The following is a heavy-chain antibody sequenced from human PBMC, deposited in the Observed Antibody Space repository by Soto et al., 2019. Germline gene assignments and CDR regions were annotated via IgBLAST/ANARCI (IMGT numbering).Heavy chain of an antibody. J-gene: IGHJ4*02. D-gene: IGHD4-17*01. V-gene: IGHV3-30*03. CDR3: ATLTTVTR. CDR1: GFTFSSYG. CDR2: ISYDGSNK. Sequence: GGSLRLSCAASGFTFSSYGMHWVRQAPGKGLEWVAVISYDGSNKYYADSVKGRFTISRDNSKNTLYLQMNSLRAEDTAVYYCATLTTVTRWGQGTLVTVSS.